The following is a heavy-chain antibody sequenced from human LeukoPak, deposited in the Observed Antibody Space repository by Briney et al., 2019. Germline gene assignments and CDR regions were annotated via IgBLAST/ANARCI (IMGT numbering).Heavy chain of an antibody. V-gene: IGHV1-46*01. CDR3: ARDTGGTAADAFDI. CDR1: GYTFTSYY. CDR2: INPSGGST. D-gene: IGHD6-13*01. Sequence: ASVKVSCKASGYTFTSYYMHWVRQAPGQGLEWMGIINPSGGSTSYAQKFQGRVTMTRDMSTSTVYMEMSSRRSEDTAVYYCARDTGGTAADAFDIWGQGTMVTVSS. J-gene: IGHJ3*02.